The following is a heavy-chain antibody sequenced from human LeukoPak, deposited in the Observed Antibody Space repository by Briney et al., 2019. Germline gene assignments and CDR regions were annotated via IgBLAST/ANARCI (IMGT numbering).Heavy chain of an antibody. D-gene: IGHD5/OR15-5a*01. CDR2: IYNSGST. CDR3: AVNSTKHAFDF. J-gene: IGHJ3*01. Sequence: KTSETLSLTCTVPGGSISTYYWSWIRQPPGKGLEWIGNIYNSGSTNYNPSLKSRVTMSVDTAKNHFSLKLSSVTAADTAMYYCAVNSTKHAFDFWGQGTMVTVSS. V-gene: IGHV4-59*08. CDR1: GGSISTYY.